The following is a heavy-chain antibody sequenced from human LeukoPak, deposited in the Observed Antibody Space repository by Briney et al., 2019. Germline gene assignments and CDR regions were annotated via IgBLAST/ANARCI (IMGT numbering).Heavy chain of an antibody. V-gene: IGHV3-30-3*01. D-gene: IGHD6-6*01. CDR2: ISYDGSNK. J-gene: IGHJ4*02. Sequence: GGSLRLSCAASGFTFSSYAMHWVRQAPGKGLEWVAVISYDGSNKYYADSVKGRFTISSDNSKNTLYLQMNSLRAEDTAVYYCARHRSSWLIDYWGQGTLVTVSS. CDR1: GFTFSSYA. CDR3: ARHRSSWLIDY.